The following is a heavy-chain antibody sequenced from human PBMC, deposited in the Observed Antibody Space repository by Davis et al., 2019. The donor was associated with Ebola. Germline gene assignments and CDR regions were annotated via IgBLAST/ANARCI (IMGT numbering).Heavy chain of an antibody. V-gene: IGHV3-21*01. D-gene: IGHD1-26*01. J-gene: IGHJ6*02. CDR1: GFTFSSYS. CDR2: ISSSSSYI. CDR3: AKDCLRWELGHYGMDV. Sequence: GESLKISCAASGFTFSSYSMNWVRQAPGKGLEWVSSISSSSSYIYYADSVKGRFAVSRDNSKNTLYLQMNSLRAEDTAVYYCAKDCLRWELGHYGMDVWGQGTTVTVSS.